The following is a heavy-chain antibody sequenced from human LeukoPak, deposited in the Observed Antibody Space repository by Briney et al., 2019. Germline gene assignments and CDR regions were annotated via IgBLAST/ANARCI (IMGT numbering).Heavy chain of an antibody. J-gene: IGHJ6*03. V-gene: IGHV4-4*07. Sequence: PAESLTLTCTVSGCTISSYYWSWTRQPTGKGLEWIGRIYTTGSTNYNPSLKSRVTISRDNSKNQFSLQLNSVTAADTAVYYCAGEGAASFYYCYHYRDVWGKGTTVTVSS. CDR1: GCTISSYY. D-gene: IGHD1-26*01. CDR3: AGEGAASFYYCYHYRDV. CDR2: IYTTGST.